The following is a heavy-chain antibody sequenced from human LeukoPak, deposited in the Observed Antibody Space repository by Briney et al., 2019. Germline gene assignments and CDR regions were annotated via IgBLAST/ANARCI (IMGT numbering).Heavy chain of an antibody. CDR2: FDPEDGET. CDR3: ATDSKWELLFRL. Sequence: GASVKVSCKVSGYTLTELSMHWVRQAPGKRLEWMGGFDPEDGETIYAQKFQGRVTMTEDTSTDTAYMELSSLRSEDTAVYYCATDSKWELLFRLWGQGTLVTVSS. V-gene: IGHV1-24*01. CDR1: GYTLTELS. D-gene: IGHD1-26*01. J-gene: IGHJ4*02.